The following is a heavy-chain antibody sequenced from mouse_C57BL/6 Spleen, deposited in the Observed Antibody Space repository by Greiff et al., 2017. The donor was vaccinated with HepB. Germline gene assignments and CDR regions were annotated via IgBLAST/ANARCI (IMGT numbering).Heavy chain of an antibody. CDR3: TTDYDDYFDY. CDR2: IDPENGDT. CDR1: GFNIKDDY. D-gene: IGHD1-1*01. Sequence: DVKLQESGAELVRPGASVKLSCTASGFNIKDDYMHWVKQRPEQGLEWIGWIDPENGDTEYASKFQGKATITADTSSNTAYLQLSSLTSEDTAVYYCTTDYDDYFDYWGQGTTLTVSS. V-gene: IGHV14-4*01. J-gene: IGHJ2*01.